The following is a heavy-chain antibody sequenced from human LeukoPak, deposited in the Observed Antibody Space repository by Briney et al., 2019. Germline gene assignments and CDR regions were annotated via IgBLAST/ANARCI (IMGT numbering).Heavy chain of an antibody. V-gene: IGHV4-38-2*02. Sequence: SETLSLTCTVSGYSISSGYYWGWIRQPPGKGLEWIGEINHSGSTNYNPSLKSRLTISVDTSKNQFSLKLSSVTAADTAVYYCASYSSLPEGGWFDPWGQGTLVTVSS. J-gene: IGHJ5*02. CDR3: ASYSSLPEGGWFDP. CDR2: INHSGST. D-gene: IGHD5-18*01. CDR1: GYSISSGYY.